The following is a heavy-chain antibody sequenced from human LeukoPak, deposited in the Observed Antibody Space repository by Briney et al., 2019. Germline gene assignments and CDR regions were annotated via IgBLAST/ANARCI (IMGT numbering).Heavy chain of an antibody. V-gene: IGHV1-2*06. CDR2: LNPNTGHA. Sequence: SVTVSCKVVAYDFTGYHIHWVRQAPGQGPEWMGRLNPNTGHAVYAFKFQGRVTITRDTSSSTAYMEVARLTSDDTALSAKDRDGADRIILWGQGTLVTVSS. CDR3: DRDGADRIIL. J-gene: IGHJ4*02. D-gene: IGHD5-24*01. CDR1: AYDFTGYH.